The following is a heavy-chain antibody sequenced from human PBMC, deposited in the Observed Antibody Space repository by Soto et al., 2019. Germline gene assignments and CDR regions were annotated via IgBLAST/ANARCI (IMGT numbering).Heavy chain of an antibody. CDR2: IWNDGSHK. CDR3: ATSFGVSGRYFYSYALDV. V-gene: IGHV3-33*01. D-gene: IGHD2-8*01. Sequence: VQLVESGGGVAQAGSSLRLSCAASGFTLSSSDMHWVRQAPGKGLEWVSDIWNDGSHKDYVDSVKGRFSVSKDKSKNTVYLPMTSLRPDDTAVYYCATSFGVSGRYFYSYALDVWGQGTTVPVS. CDR1: GFTLSSSD. J-gene: IGHJ6*02.